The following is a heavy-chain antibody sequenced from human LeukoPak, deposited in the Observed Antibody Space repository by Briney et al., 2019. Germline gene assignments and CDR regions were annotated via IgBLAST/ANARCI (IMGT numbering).Heavy chain of an antibody. J-gene: IGHJ6*02. CDR3: AGLVASGMEAYGMDV. CDR1: GGSISSYY. CDR2: IYYSGST. Sequence: SETLSLTCTVSGGSISSYYWTWIRQPPGKGLEWIGYIYYSGSTNYNPSLKSRVTISVDTSKNQFSLKVSSMTAADTAVYYCAGLVASGMEAYGMDVWGQGTTVTVSS. D-gene: IGHD3-3*01. V-gene: IGHV4-59*08.